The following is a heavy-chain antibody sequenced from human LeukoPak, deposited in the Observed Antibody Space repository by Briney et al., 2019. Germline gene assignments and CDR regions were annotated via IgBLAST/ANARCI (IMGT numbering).Heavy chain of an antibody. Sequence: GGSLRLSCAASGFTFSSYAMHWVRQAPGKGLEWVAVISYDGSNKYYADSVKGRFTISRDNSKNTLYLQMNSLRAEDTAVYYCARDVYSNYVRYYYYMDVWGKGTTVTVSS. D-gene: IGHD4-11*01. CDR3: ARDVYSNYVRYYYYMDV. CDR2: ISYDGSNK. V-gene: IGHV3-30*01. J-gene: IGHJ6*03. CDR1: GFTFSSYA.